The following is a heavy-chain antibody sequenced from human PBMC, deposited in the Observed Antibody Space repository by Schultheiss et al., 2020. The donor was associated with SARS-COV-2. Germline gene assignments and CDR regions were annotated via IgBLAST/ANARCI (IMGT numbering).Heavy chain of an antibody. CDR3: ARDPHPALDFWSGYYTGLSHLEPNYYYYGMDV. CDR1: GYTFTSYG. J-gene: IGHJ6*02. V-gene: IGHV1-18*01. Sequence: ASVKVSCKASGYTFTSYGISWVRQAPGQGLEWMGWISAYNGNTNYAQKLQGRVTMTTDTSTSTAYMELRSLRSDDTAVYYCARDPHPALDFWSGYYTGLSHLEPNYYYYGMDVWGQGTTVTVSS. D-gene: IGHD3-3*01. CDR2: ISAYNGNT.